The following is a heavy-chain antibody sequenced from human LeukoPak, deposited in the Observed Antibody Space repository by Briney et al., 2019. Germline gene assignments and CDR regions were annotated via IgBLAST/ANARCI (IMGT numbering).Heavy chain of an antibody. CDR1: GFTFSDYG. J-gene: IGHJ4*02. D-gene: IGHD3-10*01. CDR2: IRSDGSNK. CDR3: VRASGSFDY. Sequence: PGGSLRLSCAASGFTFSDYGIHWVRRAPGKGLEWVAVIRSDGSNKYCADPVKGRFTISRDNSRKTLYLQMNSLRAEDTAVYYCVRASGSFDYWGQGTLVTVSS. V-gene: IGHV3-33*01.